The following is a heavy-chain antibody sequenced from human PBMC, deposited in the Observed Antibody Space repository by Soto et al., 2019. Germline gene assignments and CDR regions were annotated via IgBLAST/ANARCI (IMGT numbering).Heavy chain of an antibody. V-gene: IGHV4-61*01. J-gene: IGHJ5*02. D-gene: IGHD2-15*01. CDR3: ARGKLPRRGDFDP. CDR2: VFYTGSA. Sequence: QVQLQESGPGLVKPSETLSLTCTVSGGSVNGGSYYWSWIRQPPGKGLDWIGYVFYTGSATYNLSLKSRATISVDTSKNQFSLRLNSVTAADTAVYYCARGKLPRRGDFDPWGQGTLVAVSS. CDR1: GGSVNGGSYY.